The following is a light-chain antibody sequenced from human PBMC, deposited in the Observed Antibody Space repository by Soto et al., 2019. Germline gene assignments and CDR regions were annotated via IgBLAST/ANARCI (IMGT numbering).Light chain of an antibody. CDR3: AVWDDNLNGVV. CDR1: SSNIGNNA. CDR2: YDD. Sequence: QSVLTQPPSVSEAPRQRVAISCSGSSSNIGNNAVNWYQHLPGQAPKLLIYYDDLLPSGVSDRFSGSKSGTSASLAISGLQSEDEGDYYCAVWDDNLNGVVFGGGTKLTVL. V-gene: IGLV1-36*01. J-gene: IGLJ2*01.